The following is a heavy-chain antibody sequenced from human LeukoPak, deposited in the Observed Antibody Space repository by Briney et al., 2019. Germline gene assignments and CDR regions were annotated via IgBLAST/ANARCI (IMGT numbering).Heavy chain of an antibody. Sequence: GGSVKVSCKASGYRFTSYQMHWVRQAPGQGLEWIGIINPSGGSTRYAQTFQVRLTLTSDTSTRTVYMELRNVRSEATAAYYCATAVDYPTYSFDSWSHGSLVTVST. V-gene: IGHV1-46*01. J-gene: IGHJ4*01. CDR2: INPSGGST. CDR3: ATAVDYPTYSFDS. CDR1: GYRFTSYQ. D-gene: IGHD4/OR15-4a*01.